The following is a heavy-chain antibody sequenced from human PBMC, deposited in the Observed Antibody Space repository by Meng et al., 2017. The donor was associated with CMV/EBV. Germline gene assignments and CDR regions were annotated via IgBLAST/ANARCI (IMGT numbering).Heavy chain of an antibody. V-gene: IGHV3-43*01. CDR3: AKGPGENWFDP. D-gene: IGHD3-10*01. Sequence: EVQVVVSGGVVVKPGGSLRLSGAASGLTFDDYTMHWVRQAPGKGLEWVSLISWDGGSTYYADSVKGRFTISRDNSKNSLYLQMNSLRTEDTALYYCAKGPGENWFDPWGQGTLVTVSS. CDR2: ISWDGGST. J-gene: IGHJ5*02. CDR1: GLTFDDYT.